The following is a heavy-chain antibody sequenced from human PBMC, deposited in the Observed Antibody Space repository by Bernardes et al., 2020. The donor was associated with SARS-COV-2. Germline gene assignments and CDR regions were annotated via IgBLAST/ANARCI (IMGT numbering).Heavy chain of an antibody. V-gene: IGHV4-59*01. J-gene: IGHJ4*02. Sequence: SEPLSLTCAVSGGSLGHYYWSWTRQPPGKGLQWIGYIYPTGTPVYDPSLQSRATISVDTSKNHVSLKVTSVTAADTAVYYCSRHLYGEPRWGRGTLVTVSS. D-gene: IGHD3-10*01. CDR1: GGSLGHYY. CDR2: IYPTGTP. CDR3: SRHLYGEPR.